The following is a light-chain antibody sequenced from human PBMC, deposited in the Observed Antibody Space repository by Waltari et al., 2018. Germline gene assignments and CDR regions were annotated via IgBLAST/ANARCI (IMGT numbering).Light chain of an antibody. V-gene: IGKV3-15*01. Sequence: EIVMTQSPATLSLSPGERATLSCRASQSVSTNLAWYQQKPGQAPRLLIYGASTRATGIPARFSGSVSGTEFTLTISSLQSEDFAVYYCQQYNDWSFGQGTKLEIK. J-gene: IGKJ2*01. CDR1: QSVSTN. CDR3: QQYNDWS. CDR2: GAS.